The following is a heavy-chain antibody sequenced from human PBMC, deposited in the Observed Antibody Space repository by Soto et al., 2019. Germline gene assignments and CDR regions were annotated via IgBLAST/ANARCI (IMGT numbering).Heavy chain of an antibody. CDR3: ASGVGSGGSYAKYNWFAP. J-gene: IGHJ5*02. V-gene: IGHV1-18*01. CDR1: GYTFTNYG. Sequence: QVQLVQSGGEVKKPGASVKVSCKASGYTFTNYGISWVRQAPGQGLEWMGWINVYNGNTKYAQKAQGRVTMAKDTPTSTAHVTLRSLRSAETAVYYCASGVGSGGSYAKYNWFAPWGQGTLVTVSS. CDR2: INVYNGNT. D-gene: IGHD3-10*01.